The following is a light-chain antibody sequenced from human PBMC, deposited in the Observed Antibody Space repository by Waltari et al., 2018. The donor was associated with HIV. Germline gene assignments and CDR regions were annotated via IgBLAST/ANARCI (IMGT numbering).Light chain of an antibody. CDR1: SSDVGGYNY. CDR2: AVS. CDR3: SSYAGSNNVI. Sequence: PPSASGSPGQSVTISCTGTSSDVGGYNYVSWYQQHPGKAPKLMIYAVSKRPSGVPDRFSGSKSGNTASLTVPGLQAEDEAEYYCSSYAGSNNVIFGGGTKLTVL. V-gene: IGLV2-8*01. J-gene: IGLJ2*01.